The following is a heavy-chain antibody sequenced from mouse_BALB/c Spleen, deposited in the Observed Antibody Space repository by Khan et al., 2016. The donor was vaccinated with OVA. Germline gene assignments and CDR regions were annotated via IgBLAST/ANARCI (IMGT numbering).Heavy chain of an antibody. CDR3: ARSGNYRGALDY. V-gene: IGHV1-9*01. D-gene: IGHD2-1*01. J-gene: IGHJ4*01. Sequence: QVQLQQSGAELMTPGASVKISCKATGYTFSSYWIEWVKQRPGLGLEWIGEILPGSGNTNYNEKFKGKATFTADTSSNTAYMQLSSLTSEDSAVDYCARSGNYRGALDYWGQGTSVTVSS. CDR2: ILPGSGNT. CDR1: GYTFSSYW.